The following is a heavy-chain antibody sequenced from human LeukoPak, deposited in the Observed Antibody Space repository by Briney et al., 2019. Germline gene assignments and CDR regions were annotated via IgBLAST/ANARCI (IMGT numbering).Heavy chain of an antibody. V-gene: IGHV1-46*01. CDR2: INPSGDST. CDR1: GYTFTRYY. D-gene: IGHD3-22*01. J-gene: IGHJ4*02. CDR3: ARGHYESSGYYLGY. Sequence: ASVKVSCKASGYTFTRYYMHWVRQAPGQGLEWMGIINPSGDSTSYAQKFQDRVTMTRGTSTSTVYMELSSLRSEDTAVYYCARGHYESSGYYLGYWGQGTLATVSS.